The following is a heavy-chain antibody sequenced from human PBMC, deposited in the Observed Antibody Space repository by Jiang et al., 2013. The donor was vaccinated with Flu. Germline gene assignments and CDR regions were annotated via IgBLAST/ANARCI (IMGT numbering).Heavy chain of an antibody. CDR1: GGSISSGDYY. J-gene: IGHJ5*02. Sequence: GLVKPSQTLSLTCTVSGGSISSGDYYWSWIRQPPGKGLEWIGYIYYSGSTYYNPSLKSRVTISVDTSKNQFSLKLSSVTAADTAVYYCARVRAGVTMVRGVFDPWGQGTLVTVSS. CDR2: IYYSGST. D-gene: IGHD3-10*01. V-gene: IGHV4-30-4*01. CDR3: ARVRAGVTMVRGVFDP.